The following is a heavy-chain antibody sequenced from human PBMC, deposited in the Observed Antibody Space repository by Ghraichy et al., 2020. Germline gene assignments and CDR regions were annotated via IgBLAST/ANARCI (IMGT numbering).Heavy chain of an antibody. D-gene: IGHD6-19*01. CDR1: GFTFSSYA. V-gene: IGHV3-23*01. CDR2: TSSGGVST. Sequence: GGSLRLSCAASGFTFSSYAMSWVRQAPGKGLEWVSATSSGGVSTYIADSVKGRFTISRDNPKNSLYLQMNSLKAEDTAVYYCAKEKGVAGTYYFDYWGQGTLVTVSS. CDR3: AKEKGVAGTYYFDY. J-gene: IGHJ4*02.